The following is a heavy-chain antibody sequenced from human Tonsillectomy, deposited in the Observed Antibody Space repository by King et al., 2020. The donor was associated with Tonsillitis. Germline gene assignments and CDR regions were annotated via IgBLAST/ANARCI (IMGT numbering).Heavy chain of an antibody. J-gene: IGHJ4*02. D-gene: IGHD5-24*01. CDR3: ARAPPTIGIDY. Sequence: LQLVQSGGGVVQPEKSLRLSCTASRFTFSTYTMHWVRQAPGKGLEWVSVISKDESNKYYADSVKGRFTISRDNSKNTLYLQMNSLRAEDTAVYYCARAPPTIGIDYWGQGTLVTVSS. CDR2: ISKDESNK. V-gene: IGHV3-30-3*01. CDR1: RFTFSTYT.